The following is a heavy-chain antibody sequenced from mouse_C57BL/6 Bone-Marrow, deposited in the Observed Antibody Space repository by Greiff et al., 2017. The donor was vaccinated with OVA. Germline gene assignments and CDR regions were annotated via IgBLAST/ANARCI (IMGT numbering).Heavy chain of an antibody. Sequence: QVQLKESGAELARPGASVKLSCKASGYTFTSYGISWVKQRTGQGLEWIGEIYPRSGNTYYNEKFKGKATLTADKSSCTAYMELRSLTSEDSAVSFCARPPHYSGSSGFAYWGQGTLVTVSA. V-gene: IGHV1-81*01. J-gene: IGHJ3*01. CDR2: IYPRSGNT. D-gene: IGHD1-1*01. CDR1: GYTFTSYG. CDR3: ARPPHYSGSSGFAY.